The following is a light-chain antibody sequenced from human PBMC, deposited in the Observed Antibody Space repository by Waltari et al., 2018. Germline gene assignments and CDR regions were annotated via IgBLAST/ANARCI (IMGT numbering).Light chain of an antibody. J-gene: IGLJ3*02. Sequence: QSVLTQPPSVSGAPGQRVTISCTGSSSNIGNNAVNWYQQLPGKAPKLLIYYDDLLPSGVSDRFSGSKSGTSASLAINGLQSEDEADYYCAAWDDRLTGVVFGGGTKLTVL. CDR2: YDD. CDR3: AAWDDRLTGVV. CDR1: SSNIGNNA. V-gene: IGLV1-36*01.